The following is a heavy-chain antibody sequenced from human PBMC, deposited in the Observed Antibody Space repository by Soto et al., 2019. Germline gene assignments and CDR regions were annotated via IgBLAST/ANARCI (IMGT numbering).Heavy chain of an antibody. V-gene: IGHV5-51*01. CDR3: ARQYSSSWSLFFDY. D-gene: IGHD6-13*01. CDR2: IYPGDSDT. Sequence: GESLKISCKGSGYSFTSYWFGWVRQMTGKGLEWMGIIYPGDSDTRYSPSFQGQVTISADKSISTAYLQWSSLKASDTAMYYCARQYSSSWSLFFDYWGQGTLVTVSS. J-gene: IGHJ4*02. CDR1: GYSFTSYW.